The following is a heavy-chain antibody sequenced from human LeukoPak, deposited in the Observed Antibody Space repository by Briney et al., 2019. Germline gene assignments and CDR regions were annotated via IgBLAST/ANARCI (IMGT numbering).Heavy chain of an antibody. CDR2: ISSSSSYI. CDR1: GFTFSSYS. CDR3: ARDSGSWYWKPSSVDY. Sequence: PGGSLRLSCAASGFTFSSYSMNWVRQAPGKGLEWVSFISSSSSYIYYADSVKGRFTIPRDNAKNSLNLQMNSLRAEDTAVYYCARDSGSWYWKPSSVDYWGQGILVTVSS. V-gene: IGHV3-21*01. J-gene: IGHJ4*02. D-gene: IGHD6-13*01.